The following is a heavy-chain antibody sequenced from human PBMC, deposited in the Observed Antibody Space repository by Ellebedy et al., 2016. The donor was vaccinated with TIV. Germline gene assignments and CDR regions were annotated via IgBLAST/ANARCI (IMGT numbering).Heavy chain of an antibody. Sequence: SETLSLXXTVSGGSISSYYWSWIRQPPGKGLEWIGYIYYSGSTNYNPSLKSRVTISVDTSKNQFSLKLSSVTAADTAVYYCARALWYGGMDVWGQGTTVTVSS. CDR3: ARALWYGGMDV. V-gene: IGHV4-59*01. CDR2: IYYSGST. J-gene: IGHJ6*02. D-gene: IGHD2-21*01. CDR1: GGSISSYY.